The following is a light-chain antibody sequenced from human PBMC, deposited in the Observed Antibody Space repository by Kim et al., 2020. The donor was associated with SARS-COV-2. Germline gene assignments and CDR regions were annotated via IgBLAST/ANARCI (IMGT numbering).Light chain of an antibody. CDR3: QQYNISPWT. V-gene: IGKV3D-20*02. Sequence: SLAPEESATLSCKASQLTATYLAWYQHRPGQAPRLLIHDVSTRASGVPDRFSGRGSGTEFTLTISRLEAEDFAVYYCQQYNISPWTFGPGTKLEI. CDR2: DVS. J-gene: IGKJ1*01. CDR1: QLTATY.